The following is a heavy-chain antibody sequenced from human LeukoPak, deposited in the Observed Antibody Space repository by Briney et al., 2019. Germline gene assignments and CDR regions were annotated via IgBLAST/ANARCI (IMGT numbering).Heavy chain of an antibody. Sequence: ASVKGSCKASGYTFTSYSINWVRQGPGQGREWVGWIKPYSGGTNYAQKFQGRGTMTRDTSISTAYMELSRLRSDDTAVYYCARSAPDRTRDYYYYYMDVWGKGTTVTVSS. CDR1: GYTFTSYS. J-gene: IGHJ6*03. CDR2: IKPYSGGT. V-gene: IGHV1-2*02. CDR3: ARSAPDRTRDYYYYYMDV. D-gene: IGHD1-14*01.